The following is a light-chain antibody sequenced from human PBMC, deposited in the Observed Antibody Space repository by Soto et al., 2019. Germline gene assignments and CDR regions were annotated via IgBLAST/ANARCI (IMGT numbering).Light chain of an antibody. V-gene: IGKV3-20*01. CDR2: GAS. Sequence: EIVLTQSPGTLSLSPGDRATLSCRASQSVSTNYLAWYQQKPGQAPRILIYGASSRATGIPDRFSGSGSGTDFTLTISRLEPEDVAVYYCQHYDVLPPRTFGGGTKVEIK. CDR3: QHYDVLPPRT. CDR1: QSVSTNY. J-gene: IGKJ4*01.